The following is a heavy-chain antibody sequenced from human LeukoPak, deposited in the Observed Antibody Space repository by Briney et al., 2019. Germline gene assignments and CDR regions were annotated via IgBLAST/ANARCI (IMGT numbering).Heavy chain of an antibody. Sequence: GGSLRLSCAASGFTFSSYWMNWVRQAPGKGLEWVANIKQDGSEKYYVDSVRGRFTISRDNAKNSVYLQMNSLRPEDTAVYYCARDSGYYVLDYWGQGTLVTASS. CDR3: ARDSGYYVLDY. V-gene: IGHV3-7*05. CDR2: IKQDGSEK. J-gene: IGHJ4*02. D-gene: IGHD3-22*01. CDR1: GFTFSSYW.